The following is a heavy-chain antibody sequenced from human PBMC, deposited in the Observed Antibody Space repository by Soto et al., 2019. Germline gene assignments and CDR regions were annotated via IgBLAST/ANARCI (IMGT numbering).Heavy chain of an antibody. D-gene: IGHD5-12*01. CDR2: IYHSGST. Sequence: QLQLQESGSGLVKPSQTLSLTCAVSGGSISSGGYSWSWIRQPPGKGLEWIGYIYHSGSTYYNPALQSRVTISVDRSKNQFSPKLSSVTAADTAVYYCAAGGGLPRYYWGQGTLVTVSS. CDR1: GGSISSGGYS. CDR3: AAGGGLPRYY. V-gene: IGHV4-30-2*01. J-gene: IGHJ4*02.